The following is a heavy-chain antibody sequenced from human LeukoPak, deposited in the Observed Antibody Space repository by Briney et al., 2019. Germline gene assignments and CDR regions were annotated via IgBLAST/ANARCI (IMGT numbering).Heavy chain of an antibody. J-gene: IGHJ1*01. Sequence: PGGSLRLSCTASGFTFSGYEMNWVRQAPGKGLEWVSYISSSGNSIYYADSVKGRFTISRDNAKNSLYLQMNSLRAEDMAVYYCARGRFGSCWGQGTLVTVS. CDR1: GFTFSGYE. V-gene: IGHV3-48*03. CDR2: ISSSGNSI. CDR3: ARGRFGSC. D-gene: IGHD6-13*01.